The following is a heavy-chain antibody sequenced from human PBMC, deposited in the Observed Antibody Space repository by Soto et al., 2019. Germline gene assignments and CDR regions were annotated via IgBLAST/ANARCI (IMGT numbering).Heavy chain of an antibody. J-gene: IGHJ2*01. V-gene: IGHV4-59*08. CDR3: ARRENIAVAGRGAWYFDL. CDR2: IYYSGST. Sequence: QVQLQESGPGLVKPSETLSLTCTVSGGSISSYYWSWIRQPPGKGLEWIGYIYYSGSTNYNPSLKSRVTISVDTSKNQFSLKLSSVTAADTAVYYCARRENIAVAGRGAWYFDLWGRGTLVTVSS. CDR1: GGSISSYY. D-gene: IGHD6-19*01.